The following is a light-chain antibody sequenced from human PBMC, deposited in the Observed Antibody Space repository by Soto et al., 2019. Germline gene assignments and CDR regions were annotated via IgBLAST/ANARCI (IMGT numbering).Light chain of an antibody. J-gene: IGKJ1*01. CDR2: AAS. Sequence: EIVLTQFPGTLSLSPGERATLSCRASQSVGRNYVAWYQQKPGQAPRVIIYAASNRASGIPDRFSGSGSGSYFSLTISRLGREDFAVYYCQEYGTSPWAFGQGTKVEIK. CDR1: QSVGRNY. CDR3: QEYGTSPWA. V-gene: IGKV3-20*01.